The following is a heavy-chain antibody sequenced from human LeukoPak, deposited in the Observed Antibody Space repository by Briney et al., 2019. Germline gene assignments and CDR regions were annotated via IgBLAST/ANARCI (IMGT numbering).Heavy chain of an antibody. V-gene: IGHV3-23*01. CDR1: GFTFSSYA. CDR3: AKREKYYFDY. J-gene: IGHJ4*02. Sequence: PGGSLRLSCTASGFTFSSYAMNWVRQAPGKGLEWVSGIGAGGTFTYYADSVKGRFTISRDNSRNTLYLQMNSLRADDTAVYYCAKREKYYFDYWGQGTLVTVSS. CDR2: IGAGGTFT.